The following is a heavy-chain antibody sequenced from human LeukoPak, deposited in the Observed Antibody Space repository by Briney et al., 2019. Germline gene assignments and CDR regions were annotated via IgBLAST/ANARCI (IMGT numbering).Heavy chain of an antibody. CDR1: GFTFSSYD. CDR2: IGTAGDT. CDR3: ASAWAAYYYGSGSHEY. V-gene: IGHV3-13*01. D-gene: IGHD3-10*01. J-gene: IGHJ4*02. Sequence: GGSLRLSCAASGFTFSSYDMHWVRQATGKGLEWVSAIGTAGDTYYPGSVKGRFTISRENAKNSLYLQMNSLRAGDTAVYYCASAWAAYYYGSGSHEYWGQGTLVTVSS.